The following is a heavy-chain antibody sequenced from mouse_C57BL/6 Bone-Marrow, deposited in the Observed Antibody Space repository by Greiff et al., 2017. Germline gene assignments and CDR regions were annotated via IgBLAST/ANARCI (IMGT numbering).Heavy chain of an antibody. CDR3: ARLEFVGSSGDWYFDV. CDR1: GYTFTSYY. CDR2: IYPRDGST. Sequence: QVQLQQSGPELVKPGASVKLSCTASGYTFTSYYISWVKQRPGQGLEWIGWIYPRDGSTKYNEKFKGKATLTVDTSSSTAYMELHSLTSEDSAVYCSARLEFVGSSGDWYFDVRGAGTTVTVSS. D-gene: IGHD1-1*01. V-gene: IGHV1-85*01. J-gene: IGHJ1*01.